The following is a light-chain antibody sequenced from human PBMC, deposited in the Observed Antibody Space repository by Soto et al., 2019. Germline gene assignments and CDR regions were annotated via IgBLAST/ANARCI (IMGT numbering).Light chain of an antibody. Sequence: EIVLTQSPGTLSLSPGERATLSCRASQSVSSRSLAWYQQKPGQAPRLLIYGASSRATGIPDRFSGCGSGTDFTLTINRLEPEDFAVYFCQQYGESPPTFGGGTKVDIK. J-gene: IGKJ4*01. CDR2: GAS. V-gene: IGKV3-20*01. CDR1: QSVSSRS. CDR3: QQYGESPPT.